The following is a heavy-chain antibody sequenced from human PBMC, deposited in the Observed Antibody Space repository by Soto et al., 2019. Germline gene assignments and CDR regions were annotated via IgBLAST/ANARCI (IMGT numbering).Heavy chain of an antibody. V-gene: IGHV1-69*06. J-gene: IGHJ6*02. CDR2: IIPIFGTA. CDR3: ARAVYCSGGSCYSYYYYGMDV. D-gene: IGHD2-15*01. Sequence: QVQLVQSGAEVKKPGASVKVSCKASGYTFTSYGISWVRQAPGQGLEWMGGIIPIFGTANYAQKFQGRVTITADKSTSTAYMELSSLRSEDTAVYYCARAVYCSGGSCYSYYYYGMDVWGQGTTVTVSS. CDR1: GYTFTSYG.